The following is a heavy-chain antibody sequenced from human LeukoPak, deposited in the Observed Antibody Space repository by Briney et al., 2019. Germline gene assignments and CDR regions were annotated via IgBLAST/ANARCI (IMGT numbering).Heavy chain of an antibody. CDR3: AGLRWGDWFDT. V-gene: IGHV3-66*02. CDR1: GVTVSGNY. J-gene: IGHJ5*02. CDR2: IYSGGST. D-gene: IGHD4-23*01. Sequence: GGSLRLSGAASGVTVSGNYMSWVRQAPGKGLEWVSVIYSGGSTYYTDSVKGRFTISRDNSKNTLYLQMNSLRAEDTAVYYCAGLRWGDWFDTGGQGTLVTVSS.